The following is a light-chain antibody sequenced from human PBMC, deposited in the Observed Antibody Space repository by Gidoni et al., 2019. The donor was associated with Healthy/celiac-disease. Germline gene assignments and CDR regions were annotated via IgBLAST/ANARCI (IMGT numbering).Light chain of an antibody. V-gene: IGKV1-5*03. CDR1: QSISSV. CDR2: KES. J-gene: IGKJ2*04. Sequence: DIQMTQSPSALSASVGDRVTITCRASQSISSVLAWDQQEPGKAPKLLIYKESSLESGVPTRVSGSGFGTEFTLTISSLQPDEFATYYCQQYNSYSPCSFGQXTKLDIK. CDR3: QQYNSYSPCS.